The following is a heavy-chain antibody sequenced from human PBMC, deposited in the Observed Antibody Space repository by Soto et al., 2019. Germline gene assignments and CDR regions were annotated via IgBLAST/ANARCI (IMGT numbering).Heavy chain of an antibody. D-gene: IGHD3-16*01. Sequence: QVQLQESGPGLVKPSETLSLTCSISGGSISDYQWNWIRQPPGKGLEWIGYIYYSGKTKNKPSLKGRLTISLDTSTRQFSLRLRSVTAADTGVYYCARMRGLGEISPYLDYWGQGALVTVSS. J-gene: IGHJ4*02. CDR1: GGSISDYQ. CDR2: IYYSGKT. V-gene: IGHV4-59*01. CDR3: ARMRGLGEISPYLDY.